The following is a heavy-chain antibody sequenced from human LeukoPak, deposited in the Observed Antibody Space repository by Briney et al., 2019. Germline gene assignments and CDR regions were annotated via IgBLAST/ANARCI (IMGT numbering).Heavy chain of an antibody. Sequence: SETLSLTCTVSGGSISSSSYYWSWIRQPPGKGLEWIGYIYHSGSTYYNPSLKSRVTISVDRSKNQFSLKLSSVTAADTAVYYCARATPYTATYYFDYWGQGTLVTVSS. D-gene: IGHD5-18*01. CDR1: GGSISSSSYY. CDR2: IYHSGST. J-gene: IGHJ4*02. V-gene: IGHV4-30-2*01. CDR3: ARATPYTATYYFDY.